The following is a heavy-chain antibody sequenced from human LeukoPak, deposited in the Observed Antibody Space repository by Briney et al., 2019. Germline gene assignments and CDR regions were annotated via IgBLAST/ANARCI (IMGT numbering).Heavy chain of an antibody. D-gene: IGHD1-26*01. J-gene: IGHJ4*02. Sequence: GKSLETSFQGSGSPFTNYWIGRGRELPGKGLEGMGIILPGDSDTRYSPSFQGQVTISADTSITTASLQWSTLKASDTAIYYCARRERHVWYFDYWGQGTLVTVSS. CDR1: GSPFTNYW. CDR3: ARRERHVWYFDY. CDR2: ILPGDSDT. V-gene: IGHV5-51*01.